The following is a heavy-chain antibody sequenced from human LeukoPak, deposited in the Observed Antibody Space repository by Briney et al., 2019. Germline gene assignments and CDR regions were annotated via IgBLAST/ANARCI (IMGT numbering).Heavy chain of an antibody. Sequence: SETLSLTCTVSGGSISSYYWSWIRQPPGKGLEWIGYIYYSGSTNYNPSLKSRVTISVDTSKNQFSLKLSSVTAADTAVYYCARSGSIFGVVHFDYWGQGTLVTVSS. CDR1: GGSISSYY. V-gene: IGHV4-59*01. CDR3: ARSGSIFGVVHFDY. D-gene: IGHD3-3*01. CDR2: IYYSGST. J-gene: IGHJ4*02.